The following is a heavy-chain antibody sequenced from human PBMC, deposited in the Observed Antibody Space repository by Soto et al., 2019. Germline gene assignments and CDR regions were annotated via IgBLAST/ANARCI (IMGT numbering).Heavy chain of an antibody. Sequence: QVQLQESGPGLVKPSETLSLTCTASGGSVSSGRFYWSWIRQPPGKGLEWIGYIYYSGSTKYNPSLTSRVTISVDTSKNQFSLKLTSVTAADTAVYYCARSGSGSGWLGGQGTLVTVSS. CDR3: ARSGSGSGWL. J-gene: IGHJ4*02. CDR2: IYYSGST. D-gene: IGHD6-19*01. CDR1: GGSVSSGRFY. V-gene: IGHV4-61*01.